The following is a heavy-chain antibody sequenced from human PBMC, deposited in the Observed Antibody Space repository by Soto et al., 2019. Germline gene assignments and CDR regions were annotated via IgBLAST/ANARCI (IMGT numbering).Heavy chain of an antibody. V-gene: IGHV3-48*02. J-gene: IGHJ4*02. D-gene: IGHD3-3*01. Sequence: VQLVESGGGLVQPGGSLRLSCVASGFTFSTYSMNWVRQAPGKGLERISYISSSSSITYADSVKGRFTISRDKAQNSLYLQMNSLRDEDTAVYYCARTIWSGYFQADYWGQGTLVTVSS. CDR2: ISSSSSIT. CDR3: ARTIWSGYFQADY. CDR1: GFTFSTYS.